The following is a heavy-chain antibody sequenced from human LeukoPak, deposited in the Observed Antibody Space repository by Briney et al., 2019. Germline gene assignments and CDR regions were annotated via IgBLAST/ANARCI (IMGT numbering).Heavy chain of an antibody. CDR3: ARAGGYSYGYVGY. D-gene: IGHD5-18*01. V-gene: IGHV4-4*02. CDR1: GGSISSGNW. J-gene: IGHJ4*02. Sequence: SETLSLTCAVSGGSISSGNWWSWVRQPPGKGLEWIGEIYHSGSTNYNPSLKSRVTISVDTSKNQFSLKLSSVTAADTAVYYCARAGGYSYGYVGYWGQGTLVTVSS. CDR2: IYHSGST.